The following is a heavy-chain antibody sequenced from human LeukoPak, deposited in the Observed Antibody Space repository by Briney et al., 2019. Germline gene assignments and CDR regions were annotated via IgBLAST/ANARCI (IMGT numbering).Heavy chain of an antibody. V-gene: IGHV3-7*01. CDR3: ARGPYSSSSEFAAAPD. J-gene: IGHJ4*02. Sequence: GESLRLSCAASGFTFSAYWMTWVRQAPGKGLAWVANIIEDGNLKYYVDSVKGRFTISRDNSKNTLYLQMNSLRAEDTAVYYCARGPYSSSSEFAAAPDWGQGTLVTVSS. D-gene: IGHD6-13*01. CDR2: IIEDGNLK. CDR1: GFTFSAYW.